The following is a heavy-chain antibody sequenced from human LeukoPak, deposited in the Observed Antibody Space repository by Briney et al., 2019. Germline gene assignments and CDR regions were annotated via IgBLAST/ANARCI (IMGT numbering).Heavy chain of an antibody. CDR2: IRYDGSNK. Sequence: PGGSLRLSCAASGFTFSSYGMHWVRQAPGKGLEWVAFIRYDGSNKYYADSVKGRFTISRDNSKNTLYLQMNSLRAEDTAVYYCAKDGSYYYDSTPFDYWGQGTLVTVSS. CDR1: GFTFSSYG. D-gene: IGHD3-22*01. J-gene: IGHJ4*02. CDR3: AKDGSYYYDSTPFDY. V-gene: IGHV3-30*02.